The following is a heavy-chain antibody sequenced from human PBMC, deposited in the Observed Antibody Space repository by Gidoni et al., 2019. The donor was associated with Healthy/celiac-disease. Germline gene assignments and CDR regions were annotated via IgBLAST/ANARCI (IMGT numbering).Heavy chain of an antibody. CDR1: GGTFNSYA. CDR2: TIPIFGTS. D-gene: IGHD3-22*01. CDR3: ARASRGYYYDSSGYHNWFDP. Sequence: QVQLVQSGAEVKKPGSSVKVSCKASGGTFNSYALSWVRQAPGQGLEWMGGTIPIFGTSNYAQKFRGRVTITADKSTSTAYMELSSLRSEDTAVYYCARASRGYYYDSSGYHNWFDPWGQGTLVTVSS. V-gene: IGHV1-69*06. J-gene: IGHJ5*02.